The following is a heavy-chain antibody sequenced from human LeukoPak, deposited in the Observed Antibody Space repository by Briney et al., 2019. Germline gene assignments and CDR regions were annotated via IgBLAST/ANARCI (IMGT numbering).Heavy chain of an antibody. CDR1: GGSINSYY. D-gene: IGHD3-3*02. J-gene: IGHJ5*02. CDR3: ARFISVNNWFDP. V-gene: IGHV4-39*07. Sequence: SETLSLTCTVSGGSINSYYWSWIRQPPGKGLEWIGSIYYSGSTYYNPSLKSRVTISVDTSKNQFSLKLSSVTAADTAVYYCARFISVNNWFDPWGQGTLVTVSS. CDR2: IYYSGST.